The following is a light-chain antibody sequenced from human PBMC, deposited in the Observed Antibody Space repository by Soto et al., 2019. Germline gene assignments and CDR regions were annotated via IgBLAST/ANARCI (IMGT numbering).Light chain of an antibody. CDR2: DAS. Sequence: DIQMTQSPSTLSASVGDGVTITCRASQTISGWLAWYQQRPGKAPKLLISDASSLRSRVPSRFSGSGSGTEVTLTSSSLQPDDFGSYYCQQYKSYPWTFGHGTKVEV. CDR1: QTISGW. J-gene: IGKJ1*01. V-gene: IGKV1-5*01. CDR3: QQYKSYPWT.